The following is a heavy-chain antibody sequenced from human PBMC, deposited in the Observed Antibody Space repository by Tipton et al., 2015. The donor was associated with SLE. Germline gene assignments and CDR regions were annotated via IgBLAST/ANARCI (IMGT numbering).Heavy chain of an antibody. D-gene: IGHD5-12*01. CDR1: KFTFGIYW. CDR2: IKQDGSEK. CDR3: ARDPSGSYYFDS. Sequence: SLRLSCAAPKFTFGIYWMNWVRQAPGKGLEWVANIKQDGSEKYYVDSVKGRFTISRDNAKNSLFLQMNSLRAEDTAVYFCARDPSGSYYFDSWGQGTLVTVSS. J-gene: IGHJ4*02. V-gene: IGHV3-7*01.